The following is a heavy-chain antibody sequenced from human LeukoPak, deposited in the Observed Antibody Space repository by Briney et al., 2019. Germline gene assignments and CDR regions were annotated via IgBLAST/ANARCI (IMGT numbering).Heavy chain of an antibody. Sequence: SETLSLTCAVYGGSFSGYYWSWIRQPPGKGLEWIGEINHSGSTNYNPSLKSRVTISVDTSKNQFSLKLSSVIAADTAVYYCASSDYGSGSYMVYWGQGTLVTVSS. V-gene: IGHV4-34*01. CDR1: GGSFSGYY. J-gene: IGHJ4*02. CDR3: ASSDYGSGSYMVY. D-gene: IGHD3-10*01. CDR2: INHSGST.